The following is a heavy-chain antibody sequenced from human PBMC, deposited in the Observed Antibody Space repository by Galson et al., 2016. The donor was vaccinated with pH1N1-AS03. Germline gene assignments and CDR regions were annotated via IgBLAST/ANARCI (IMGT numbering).Heavy chain of an antibody. CDR3: TPSPGDYFYSLGMDV. Sequence: PALVKPTQTLTLTCTFSGFSLTADQMCVTWIRHPPGKALELLASIDWDDDEYYSRSLRTRLTISKDTSKNQVVLTMTNMDPADTGTYFCTPSPGDYFYSLGMDVWGQGTTVTVSS. CDR2: IDWDDDE. CDR1: GFSLTADQMC. J-gene: IGHJ6*02. V-gene: IGHV2-70*11.